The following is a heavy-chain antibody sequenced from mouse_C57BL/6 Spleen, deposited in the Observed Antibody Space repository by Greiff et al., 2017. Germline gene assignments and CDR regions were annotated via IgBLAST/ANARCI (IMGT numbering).Heavy chain of an antibody. CDR3: ARRYYGKGGDYAVDY. V-gene: IGHV1-69*01. D-gene: IGHD2-1*01. CDR2: IDPSDSYT. J-gene: IGHJ4*01. Sequence: QVQLQQPGAELVMPGASVKLSCKASGYTFTSYWLHWVKQRPGQGLEWIGEIDPSDSYTNSNQTFKGKSTLTVDKSSSTAYMQLSSLTSEDSAVYYCARRYYGKGGDYAVDYWGQGTSVTVSS. CDR1: GYTFTSYW.